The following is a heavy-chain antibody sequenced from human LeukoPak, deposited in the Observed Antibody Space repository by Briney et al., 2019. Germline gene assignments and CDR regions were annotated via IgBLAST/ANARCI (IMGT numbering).Heavy chain of an antibody. V-gene: IGHV3-23*01. CDR2: ISSYDDAT. Sequence: GGSLRLSCAASGFTFSSYAMSWVRQAPGKGLEWVSTISSYDDATFYADSVKGRFTISRDNAKNTLFLQMNSLRAEDTAVYYCAGGSTLDRGLVYYWGQGTLVTVSS. CDR3: AGGSTLDRGLVYY. D-gene: IGHD3-10*01. CDR1: GFTFSSYA. J-gene: IGHJ4*02.